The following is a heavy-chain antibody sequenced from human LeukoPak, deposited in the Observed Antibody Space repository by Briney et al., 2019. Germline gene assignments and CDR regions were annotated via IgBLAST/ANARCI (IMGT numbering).Heavy chain of an antibody. D-gene: IGHD6-6*01. J-gene: IGHJ4*02. CDR2: INTNGRST. CDR1: SFTFSLYW. V-gene: IGHV3-74*01. Sequence: GGSLRLPCAASSFTFSLYWMHWVRQAPGKGLVWVSRINTNGRSTTYADSVKGRFTISRDNAKNTLYLQMSSLRAEDTAVYYCARDPSSSSAFDYWGQGTLVTVSS. CDR3: ARDPSSSSAFDY.